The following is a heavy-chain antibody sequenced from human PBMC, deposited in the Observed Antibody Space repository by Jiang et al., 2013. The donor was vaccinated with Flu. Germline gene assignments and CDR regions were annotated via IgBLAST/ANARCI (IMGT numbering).Heavy chain of an antibody. CDR3: ARKGDYYDSSGYYWYFDL. J-gene: IGHJ2*01. Sequence: GSGLVKPSETLSLTCTVSGGSISSYYWSWIRQPPGKGLEWIGYIYYSGSTNYNPSLKSRVTISVDTSKNQFSLKLSSVTAADTAVYYCARKGDYYDSSGYYWYFDLWGRGTLVTVSS. D-gene: IGHD3-22*01. V-gene: IGHV4-59*08. CDR1: GGSISSYY. CDR2: IYYSGST.